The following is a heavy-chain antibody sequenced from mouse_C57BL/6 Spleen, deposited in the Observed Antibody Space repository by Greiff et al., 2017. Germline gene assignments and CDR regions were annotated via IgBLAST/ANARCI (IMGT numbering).Heavy chain of an antibody. Sequence: QVQLQQSGAELARPGASVKLSCKASGYTFTSYGISWVKQRTGQGLEGIGEIYPRSGNTYYNEKFKGKATLTADKSSSTAYMELRSLTSEDSAVYFCASGYYGKGDAMDYWGQGTSVTVSS. CDR2: IYPRSGNT. J-gene: IGHJ4*01. CDR1: GYTFTSYG. V-gene: IGHV1-81*01. CDR3: ASGYYGKGDAMDY. D-gene: IGHD2-1*01.